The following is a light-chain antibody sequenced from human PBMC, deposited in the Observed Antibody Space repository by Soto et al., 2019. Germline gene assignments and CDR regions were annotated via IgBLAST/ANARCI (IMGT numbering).Light chain of an antibody. J-gene: IGKJ5*01. CDR3: QQHNNYPRT. Sequence: EMVLTQSPATLSVSPGERATLSCRASQSISSYLAWYQQKPGQAPRLLIYSASTRPTGIPARFSGSGSGTEFTLTISSLQSEDFAVYYCQQHNNYPRTFGQGTQVEIK. CDR2: SAS. V-gene: IGKV3-15*01. CDR1: QSISSY.